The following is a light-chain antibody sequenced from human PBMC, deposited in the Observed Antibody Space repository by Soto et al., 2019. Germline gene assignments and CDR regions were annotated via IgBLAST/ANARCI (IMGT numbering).Light chain of an antibody. CDR1: STDFVSYNR. CDR3: CLSPGSLTWL. Sequence: QSALTQPPSVSGSPGQSVTISCTGTSTDFVSYNRVSWYQQPPGTAPKLIIYEVNNRPSGVPDRFSGSKSGSTASLTISGLQAEDEAEYYCCLSPGSLTWLFGGGTKVTVL. CDR2: EVN. V-gene: IGLV2-18*01. J-gene: IGLJ3*02.